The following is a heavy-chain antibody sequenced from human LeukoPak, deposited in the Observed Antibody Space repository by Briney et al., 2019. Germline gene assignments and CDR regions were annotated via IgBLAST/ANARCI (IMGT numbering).Heavy chain of an antibody. CDR2: ISAYNANT. V-gene: IGHV1-18*01. CDR3: ARAPTVIHPDY. Sequence: ASVKVSCKASGYTFTSYGISWVRQAPGQRLEWMGWISAYNANTNYAQKLQGRVTMTTDTSTSTAYMELRSLRSDDTAVYYCARAPTVIHPDYWGQGTLVTVSS. D-gene: IGHD3-10*01. J-gene: IGHJ4*02. CDR1: GYTFTSYG.